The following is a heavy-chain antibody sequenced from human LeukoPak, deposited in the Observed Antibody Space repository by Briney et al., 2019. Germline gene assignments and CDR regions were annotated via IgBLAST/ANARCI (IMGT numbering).Heavy chain of an antibody. CDR2: ISAYNGNT. Sequence: ASVKVSCKASGYTFTSYGISWVRQAPGQGLEWMGWISAYNGNTNYAQKLQGRVTMTTDTSTSTAYMELRSLRSDDTAVYYCARRNSGSYPVGGNYYYMDVWGKGTTVTISS. CDR1: GYTFTSYG. D-gene: IGHD1-26*01. V-gene: IGHV1-18*01. CDR3: ARRNSGSYPVGGNYYYMDV. J-gene: IGHJ6*03.